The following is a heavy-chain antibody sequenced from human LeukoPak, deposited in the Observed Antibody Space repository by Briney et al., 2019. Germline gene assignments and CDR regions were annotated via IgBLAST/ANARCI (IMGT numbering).Heavy chain of an antibody. J-gene: IGHJ4*02. CDR2: IKRDGSEK. CDR1: GFTFSSYW. Sequence: GGSLRLSCAASGFTFSSYWMSWVRQAPGKELEWVANIKRDGSEKYYVDSVKGRFTISRDNAKNSLYLQVNSLRAEDTAVYYCATDPFGDSSQGDYWGQGTLVTVSS. V-gene: IGHV3-7*05. D-gene: IGHD3-22*01. CDR3: ATDPFGDSSQGDY.